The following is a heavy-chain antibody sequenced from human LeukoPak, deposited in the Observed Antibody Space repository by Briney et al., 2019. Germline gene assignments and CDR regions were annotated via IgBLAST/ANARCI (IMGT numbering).Heavy chain of an antibody. D-gene: IGHD5-12*01. CDR3: ARHNHGYDWDF. CDR2: IWPDGSIK. V-gene: IGHV3-33*01. Sequence: GRSPRLSCTASGFPFSSYGMHWVRQGPGKGLVWVTVIWPDGSIKYYADSVKGRFTVSRDNSKNTLYLQMNSLRAEDTAVYYCARHNHGYDWDFWGQGTLVTVSS. CDR1: GFPFSSYG. J-gene: IGHJ4*02.